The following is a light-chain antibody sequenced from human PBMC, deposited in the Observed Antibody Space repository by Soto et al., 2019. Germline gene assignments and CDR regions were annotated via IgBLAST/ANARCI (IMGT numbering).Light chain of an antibody. CDR1: QSVLYSSTNRNH. CDR2: WAS. V-gene: IGKV4-1*01. Sequence: DIVMTQSPDSLAVSLGERATINCKSSQSVLYSSTNRNHLAWYQQKPGQPPKLLIYWASTRESGVPDRFGGSGSGTDFNLAISSLQADDVADYYCQQYHSNPITFGQGTRLDIK. J-gene: IGKJ5*01. CDR3: QQYHSNPIT.